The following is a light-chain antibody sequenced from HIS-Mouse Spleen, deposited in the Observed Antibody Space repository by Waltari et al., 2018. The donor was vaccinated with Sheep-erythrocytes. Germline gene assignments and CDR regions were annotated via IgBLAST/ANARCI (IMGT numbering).Light chain of an antibody. CDR1: SSDVGSYNL. Sequence: QSALTQPASVSGSPGQSITISCTGTSSDVGSYNLVSWYQQHPGKAPKPMIYEGSKRASGVSNRCSGSKSGNTASLTISGLQAEDEADYYCCSYAGSSTPWVFGGGTKLTVL. CDR2: EGS. V-gene: IGLV2-23*01. CDR3: CSYAGSSTPWV. J-gene: IGLJ3*02.